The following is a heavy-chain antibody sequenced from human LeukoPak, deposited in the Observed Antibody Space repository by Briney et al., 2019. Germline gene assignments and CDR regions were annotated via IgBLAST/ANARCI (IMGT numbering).Heavy chain of an antibody. V-gene: IGHV5-51*01. CDR2: SYPDDSDI. D-gene: IGHD4-11*01. CDR1: GYTFSTYW. J-gene: IGHJ4*02. CDR3: ARRTDYSNPYYFDY. Sequence: GESLKISCKASGYTFSTYWIGWVRQMPGKGLEWMGISYPDDSDIRYNPSFQGQVTFSVYKSITTAYLQWSSLKASDTAMYYCARRTDYSNPYYFDYWGQGTLVTVSS.